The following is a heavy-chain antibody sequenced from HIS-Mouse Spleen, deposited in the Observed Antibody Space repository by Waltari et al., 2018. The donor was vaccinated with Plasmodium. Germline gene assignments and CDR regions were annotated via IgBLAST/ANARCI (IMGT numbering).Heavy chain of an antibody. Sequence: QVQLPQWGAGLLKPSETLSLTCAAYGGSFSGYYWSWIRQPPGKGLEWIGEINHSGSTNYNPSLKSRVTISVDTSKNQFSLKLSSVTAADTAVYYCASSGSGSYYYWGQGTLVTVSS. CDR3: ASSGSGSYYY. CDR2: INHSGST. CDR1: GGSFSGYY. V-gene: IGHV4-34*01. D-gene: IGHD3-10*01. J-gene: IGHJ4*02.